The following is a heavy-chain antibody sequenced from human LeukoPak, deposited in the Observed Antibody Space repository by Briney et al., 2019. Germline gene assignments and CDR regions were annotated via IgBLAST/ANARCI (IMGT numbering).Heavy chain of an antibody. Sequence: ASVKVSFKSSGYTFTSYDINWVRQATGQGLEWMGWMNPNSGNTGYAQKFQGRVTITRNTSISTAYMELSSLRSEDTAVYYCARALAAAGIADWFDPWGQGTLVAVSS. CDR3: ARALAAAGIADWFDP. CDR1: GYTFTSYD. V-gene: IGHV1-8*03. J-gene: IGHJ5*02. CDR2: MNPNSGNT. D-gene: IGHD6-13*01.